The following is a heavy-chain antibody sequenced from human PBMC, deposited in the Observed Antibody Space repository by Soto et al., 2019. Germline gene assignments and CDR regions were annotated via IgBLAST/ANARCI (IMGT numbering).Heavy chain of an antibody. D-gene: IGHD3-10*01. CDR3: ARDFRANYGSGSYFGY. V-gene: IGHV4-31*03. CDR1: GGSISSGGYY. CDR2: IYYSGST. J-gene: IGHJ4*02. Sequence: PSETLSLTCTVSGGSISSGGYYWSWIRQHPGKGLEWIGYIYYSGSTYYNPSLKSRVTISVDTSKNQFSLKLSSVTAADTAVYYCARDFRANYGSGSYFGYWGQGTLVTVSS.